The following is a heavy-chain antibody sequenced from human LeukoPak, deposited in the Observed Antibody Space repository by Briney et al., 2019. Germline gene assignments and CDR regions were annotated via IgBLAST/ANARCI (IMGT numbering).Heavy chain of an antibody. Sequence: SETLSLTCTVSGGSISDYYWNWIRQPPGKGLEWIGYIYYSGSTTYNPSLKSRVTMSVDTAKNQFSLKLRFVTAADTAVYYCARGDFCSSTNCYLRPMDVWGKGTTVTVSS. D-gene: IGHD2-2*01. CDR3: ARGDFCSSTNCYLRPMDV. CDR1: GGSISDYY. CDR2: IYYSGST. J-gene: IGHJ6*03. V-gene: IGHV4-59*01.